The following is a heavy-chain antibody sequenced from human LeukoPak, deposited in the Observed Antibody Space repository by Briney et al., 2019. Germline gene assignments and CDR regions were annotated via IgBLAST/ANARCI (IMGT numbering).Heavy chain of an antibody. V-gene: IGHV3-74*01. CDR2: ISPTGSTT. D-gene: IGHD6-6*01. CDR1: GFTFSSYW. J-gene: IGHJ4*02. CDR3: ARGPNSNWSGLDF. Sequence: GGSLRLSCAASGFTFSSYWMHWARQLPGKGLVWVSRISPTGSTTSYADSVKGRFTVSRDNAKNTLYLQVNNLRAGDTAVYYCARGPNSNWSGLDFWGQGTLLTVSS.